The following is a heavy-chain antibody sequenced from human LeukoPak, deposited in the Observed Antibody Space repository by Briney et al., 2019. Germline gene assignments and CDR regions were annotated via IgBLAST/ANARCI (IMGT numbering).Heavy chain of an antibody. Sequence: ASVKVSCKASGYTFIGYYIYWVRQAPGQGLEWMGRINPDSGGTNYAQKFHGRVTMTRDTSISTAYMELRSLRSEDTAVYYCARDYGGNSGWFDPWGQGTLVTVSS. J-gene: IGHJ5*02. CDR3: ARDYGGNSGWFDP. CDR1: GYTFIGYY. CDR2: INPDSGGT. D-gene: IGHD2-21*01. V-gene: IGHV1-2*06.